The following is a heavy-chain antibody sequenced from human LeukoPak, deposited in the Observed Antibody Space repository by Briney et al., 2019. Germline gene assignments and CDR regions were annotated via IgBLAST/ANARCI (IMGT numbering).Heavy chain of an antibody. CDR3: ARTIDTAMVTSWEFDY. Sequence: SETLSLTCTVSGGSLSSSSYYWGWIRQPPGKGLEWIGNIYYSGSTYYNPSLKSRVTISVDTSKNQFSLKLSSVTAADTAVYYCARTIDTAMVTSWEFDYWGQGTLVTVSS. J-gene: IGHJ4*02. D-gene: IGHD5-18*01. CDR2: IYYSGST. V-gene: IGHV4-39*07. CDR1: GGSLSSSSYY.